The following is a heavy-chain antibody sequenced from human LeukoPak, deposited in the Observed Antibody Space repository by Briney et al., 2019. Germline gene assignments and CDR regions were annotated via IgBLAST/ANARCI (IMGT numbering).Heavy chain of an antibody. D-gene: IGHD6-19*01. CDR1: GLTFVVYA. Sequence: GGSLRPSCAPSGLTFVVYAMHWVRQAPGKGLGWVSLISGDGGSTYYADSVKGRFTISRDNSKNSLYLQMNSLSTEDTALYYCAKGGSGWSYYFDFWGQGTLVTVSS. V-gene: IGHV3-43*02. CDR2: ISGDGGST. J-gene: IGHJ4*02. CDR3: AKGGSGWSYYFDF.